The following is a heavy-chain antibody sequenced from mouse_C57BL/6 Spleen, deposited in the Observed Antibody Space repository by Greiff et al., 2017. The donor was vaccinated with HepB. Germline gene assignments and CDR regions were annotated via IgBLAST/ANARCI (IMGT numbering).Heavy chain of an antibody. CDR2: IYPGDGDT. J-gene: IGHJ2*01. Sequence: QVQLQQSGPELVKPGASVKISCKASGYAFSSSWMNWVKQRPGKGLEWIGRIYPGDGDTNYNGKFKGKATLTADKSSSTAYMQLSSLTSEDSAVYFCARWNYYDSDYWGQGTTLTVSS. D-gene: IGHD1-1*01. CDR1: GYAFSSSW. V-gene: IGHV1-82*01. CDR3: ARWNYYDSDY.